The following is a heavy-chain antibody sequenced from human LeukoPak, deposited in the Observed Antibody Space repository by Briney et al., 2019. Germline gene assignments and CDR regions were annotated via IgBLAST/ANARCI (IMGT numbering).Heavy chain of an antibody. V-gene: IGHV3-23*01. CDR1: GFTFSSYA. D-gene: IGHD3-10*01. Sequence: PGGSLRLSCAASGFTFSSYAMSWVRQAPGKGLEWVSAISGSGGSTYYADSVKGRFTISRDNSKNTLYLQMNSLRAEDTAVYYCAKETGGYYGSGTFTAYFDYWGQGTLVTVSS. CDR2: ISGSGGST. CDR3: AKETGGYYGSGTFTAYFDY. J-gene: IGHJ4*02.